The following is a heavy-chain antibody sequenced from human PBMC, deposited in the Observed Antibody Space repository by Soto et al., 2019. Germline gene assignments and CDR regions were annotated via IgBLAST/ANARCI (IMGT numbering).Heavy chain of an antibody. CDR1: GFTFSTYT. J-gene: IGHJ4*02. CDR2: ISGSGGSP. CDR3: AKARCSTTNCYVPDY. Sequence: GGSLRLSCAASGFTFSTYTMSWVRRAPGKGLEWVSAISGSGGSPSYADSVQGRFSISRDNPKKTLYLQMNSLRAEDTAVYYCAKARCSTTNCYVPDYWGQGTLVTVSS. V-gene: IGHV3-23*01. D-gene: IGHD2-2*01.